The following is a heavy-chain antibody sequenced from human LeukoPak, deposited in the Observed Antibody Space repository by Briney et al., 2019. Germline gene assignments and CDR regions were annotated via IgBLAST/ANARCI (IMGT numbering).Heavy chain of an antibody. CDR3: ARGQYYYDSSGCYYLGVWYFDL. CDR2: ISSSGSTI. J-gene: IGHJ2*01. V-gene: IGHV3-48*03. D-gene: IGHD3-22*01. CDR1: GFTFSSYE. Sequence: GGSLRLSCAASGFTFSSYEMNWVRQAPGKGLEWVSYISSSGSTIYYADSVKGRFTISRDNAKNSLYLQMNSLRAEDTAVYYCARGQYYYDSSGCYYLGVWYFDLWGRGTLVTVSS.